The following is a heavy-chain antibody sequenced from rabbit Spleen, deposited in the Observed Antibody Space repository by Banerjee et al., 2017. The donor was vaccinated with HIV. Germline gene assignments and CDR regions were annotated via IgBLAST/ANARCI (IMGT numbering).Heavy chain of an antibody. Sequence: QSLEESGGGLVQPEGSLTLTCTASGFDLNNYYYMCWVRQAPGKGLEWISCIAGSSSGFTYSATWAKGRFTCSKSSSTTVTLQMTRLTAADTATYFCARDTGTSFSSYGMDLWGPGTLVTVS. CDR1: GFDLNNYYY. V-gene: IGHV1S40*01. J-gene: IGHJ6*01. CDR3: ARDTGTSFSSYGMDL. D-gene: IGHD7-1*01. CDR2: IAGSSSGFT.